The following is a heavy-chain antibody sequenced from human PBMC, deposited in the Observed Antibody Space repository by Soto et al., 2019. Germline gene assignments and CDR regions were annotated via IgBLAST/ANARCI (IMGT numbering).Heavy chain of an antibody. Sequence: EVQLLESGGGLVQPGGSLRLSCAASRFTFSNYAMSWVRQAPGKGLEWVSGISSTGGSTYYADSVKGRFTISRDNSKNTLDLQMSSLSAEDTAIYYCARAHDYDFWSGFLFFGMDVWGQGTTVTVSS. D-gene: IGHD3-3*01. CDR2: ISSTGGST. CDR3: ARAHDYDFWSGFLFFGMDV. V-gene: IGHV3-23*01. CDR1: RFTFSNYA. J-gene: IGHJ6*02.